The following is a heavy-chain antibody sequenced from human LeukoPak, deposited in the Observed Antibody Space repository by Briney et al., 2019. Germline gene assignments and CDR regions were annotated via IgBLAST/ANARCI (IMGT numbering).Heavy chain of an antibody. V-gene: IGHV1-8*01. CDR1: GYTFTSYD. Sequence: GASVKVSCKASGYTFTSYDINWVRQATGQGLEWMGWMNPNSGNTGYAQKFQGRVTMTRNTSISTAYMELSSLISEDMAVYYCARSDLGGRDIVLMADYIGTKYAYNWFDPWGQGTLVTVSS. CDR2: MNPNSGNT. CDR3: ARSDLGGRDIVLMADYIGTKYAYNWFDP. J-gene: IGHJ5*02. D-gene: IGHD2-8*01.